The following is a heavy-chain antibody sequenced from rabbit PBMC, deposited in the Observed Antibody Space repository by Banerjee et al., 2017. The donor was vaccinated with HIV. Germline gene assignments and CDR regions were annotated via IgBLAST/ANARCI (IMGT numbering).Heavy chain of an antibody. J-gene: IGHJ6*01. D-gene: IGHD8-1*01. Sequence: QSLEESGGDLVKPGGTLTLTCKASGIDFSSYYYMCWVRQAPGKGLEWIACIYADGSGYTYYASWAKGRFTISKTSSTTVTLQMTSLTAADTATYFCARRDYGSSTYYDLWGPGTLVTVS. CDR3: ARRDYGSSTYYDL. V-gene: IGHV1S40*01. CDR2: IYADGSGYT. CDR1: GIDFSSYYY.